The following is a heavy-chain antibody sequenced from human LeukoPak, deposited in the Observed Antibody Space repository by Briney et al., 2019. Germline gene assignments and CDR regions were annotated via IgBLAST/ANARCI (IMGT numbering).Heavy chain of an antibody. CDR1: GYRFTSYW. CDR2: IYPGDSDS. CDR3: ARQHGRNLDY. V-gene: IGHV5-51*01. D-gene: IGHD4-17*01. J-gene: IGHJ4*02. Sequence: GGSXXXXGXGXGYRFTSYWIGGVRQMPGKGLEGMGIIYPGDSDSRYSPSFQGQVTISADKSVRTAYLQWSSLKASDTAMYYCARQHGRNLDYWGQGTLVTVSS.